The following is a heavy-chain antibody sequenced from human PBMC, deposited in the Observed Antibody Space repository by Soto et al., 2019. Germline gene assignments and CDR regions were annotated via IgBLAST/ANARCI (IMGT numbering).Heavy chain of an antibody. D-gene: IGHD5-18*01. CDR1: GFTVSSNY. CDR3: ARDRYHKYSYGRPYYYYYMDV. Sequence: PGGSLRLSCAASGFTVSSNYMSWVRQAPGKGLERVSVIYSGGSTYYADSVKGRFTISRDNSKNTLYLQMNSLRAEDTAVYYCARDRYHKYSYGRPYYYYYMDVWGKGTTVTVSS. CDR2: IYSGGST. J-gene: IGHJ6*03. V-gene: IGHV3-53*01.